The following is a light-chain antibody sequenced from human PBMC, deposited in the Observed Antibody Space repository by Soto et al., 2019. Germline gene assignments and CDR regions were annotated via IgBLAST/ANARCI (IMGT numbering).Light chain of an antibody. CDR1: QSVSSN. CDR3: QQYNNWPPHT. CDR2: GAS. J-gene: IGKJ2*01. Sequence: EIVMTQSPATLSVSPGERATLSCRASQSVSSNLAWYQQKPGQAPRLLIYGASTRATGMPARFSGSGSGTEFTLTISILQSEDSAVYYCQQYNNWPPHTFGQGTKLEI. V-gene: IGKV3-15*01.